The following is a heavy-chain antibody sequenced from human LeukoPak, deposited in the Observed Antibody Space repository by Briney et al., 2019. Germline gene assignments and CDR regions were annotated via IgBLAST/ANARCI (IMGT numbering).Heavy chain of an antibody. CDR1: GFTFSSYA. D-gene: IGHD1-26*01. J-gene: IGHJ4*02. V-gene: IGHV3-23*01. CDR3: AREIAVKYSGSTNYFLDY. Sequence: GGPLRLSCAASGFTFSSYAMSWVRQAPGKGLEWVSGIRGSGDSTDYADSVKGRFTISRDNSKNTLYLQMNSLRAEDTAVYYCAREIAVKYSGSTNYFLDYWGQGTLVTVSS. CDR2: IRGSGDST.